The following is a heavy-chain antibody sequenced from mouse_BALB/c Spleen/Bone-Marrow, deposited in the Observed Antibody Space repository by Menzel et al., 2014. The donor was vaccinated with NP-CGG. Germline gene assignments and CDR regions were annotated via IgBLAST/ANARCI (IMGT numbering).Heavy chain of an antibody. CDR1: GISITTGNYR. D-gene: IGHD2-4*01. CDR3: ARGAMITTGYFDY. V-gene: IGHV3-5*02. CDR2: IYYSGTI. J-gene: IGHJ2*01. Sequence: EVQLQESGPGRVKPSQTVSLTCTVTGISITTGNYRWSWIRQFPGNKLEWIGYIYYSGTITYNPSLTSRTTITRDTSKNQFFLEMNSLTAEDTATYYCARGAMITTGYFDYWGQGTTLTVSS.